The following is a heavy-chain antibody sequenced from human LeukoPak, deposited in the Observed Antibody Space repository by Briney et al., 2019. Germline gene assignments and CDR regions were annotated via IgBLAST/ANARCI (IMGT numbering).Heavy chain of an antibody. CDR3: ARDGVYCSGGSCSPASIFDY. CDR1: GHTFTNYY. J-gene: IGHJ4*02. V-gene: IGHV1-46*01. D-gene: IGHD2-15*01. CDR2: INPSGGST. Sequence: ASVKVSCKASGHTFTNYYMHWVRQAPGQGLEWMGIINPSGGSTSYAQKFQGRVTMTRDMSTSTVYMELSSLRSEDTAVYYCARDGVYCSGGSCSPASIFDYWGQGTLVTVSS.